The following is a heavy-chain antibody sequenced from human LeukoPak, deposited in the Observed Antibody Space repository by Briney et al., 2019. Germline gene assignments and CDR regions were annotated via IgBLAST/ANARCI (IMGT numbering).Heavy chain of an antibody. CDR2: ISSSSSYI. V-gene: IGHV3-21*01. Sequence: PGGSLRLSCAASGFTFSSYSMNWVRQAPGKGLEWVSSISSSSSYIYYADSVKGRFTISRDNAKNSLYLQMTSLRAEDTAVYYCARGDYYDSSGYPFDYWGQGTLVTVSS. J-gene: IGHJ4*02. CDR1: GFTFSSYS. D-gene: IGHD3-22*01. CDR3: ARGDYYDSSGYPFDY.